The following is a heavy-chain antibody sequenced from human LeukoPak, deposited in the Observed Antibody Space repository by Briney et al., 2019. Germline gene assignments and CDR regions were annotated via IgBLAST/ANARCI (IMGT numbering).Heavy chain of an antibody. J-gene: IGHJ4*02. Sequence: GGSLRLSCAASGFTFSSYGMHWVRQAPGKGLEWVSVIYSGGSTYYADSVKGRFTISRDNSKNTLYLQMNSLRAEGTAVYYCAKSGYSSGGGNYFDYWGQGTLVTVSS. D-gene: IGHD6-19*01. CDR2: IYSGGST. CDR1: GFTFSSYG. V-gene: IGHV3-NL1*01. CDR3: AKSGYSSGGGNYFDY.